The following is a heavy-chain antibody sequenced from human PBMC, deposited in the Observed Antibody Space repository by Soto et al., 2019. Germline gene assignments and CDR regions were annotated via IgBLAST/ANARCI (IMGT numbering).Heavy chain of an antibody. CDR1: VYSFTSYW. CDR3: ARHVSGYSSSWYINFDY. CDR2: IYPGDSDT. D-gene: IGHD6-13*01. J-gene: IGHJ4*02. V-gene: IGHV5-51*01. Sequence: GESLKISCKGSVYSFTSYWIGWVRQMPGKGLEWMGIIYPGDSDTRYSPSFQGQVTISADKSISTAYLQWSSLKASDTAMYYCARHVSGYSSSWYINFDYWGQGTLVTVSS.